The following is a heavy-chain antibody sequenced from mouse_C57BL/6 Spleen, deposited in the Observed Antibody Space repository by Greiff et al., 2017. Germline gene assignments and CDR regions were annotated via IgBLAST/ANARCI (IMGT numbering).Heavy chain of an antibody. CDR1: GFTFTDYY. CDR2: IRNKANGYTT. V-gene: IGHV7-3*01. Sequence: EVMLVESGGGLVQPGGSLSLSCAASGFTFTDYYMSWVRQPPGKALEWLGFIRNKANGYTTEYSASVKGRFTISRDNSQSILYLQMNALRAEDSATYYCARDNYGGGDYWGQGTSVTVSS. CDR3: ARDNYGGGDY. D-gene: IGHD1-1*01. J-gene: IGHJ4*01.